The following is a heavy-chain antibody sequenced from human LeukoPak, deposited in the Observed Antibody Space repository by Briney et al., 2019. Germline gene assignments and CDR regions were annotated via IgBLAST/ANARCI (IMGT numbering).Heavy chain of an antibody. V-gene: IGHV3-74*01. CDR2: INSDGSIT. CDR3: AKIDAY. Sequence: PGGSLRLSCAAAGFTFSRNWMHWVRQAPGKGLVWVSRINSDGSITNYTDSVKGRFTISRDNAKNTLYLQMSSLRAEDTAVYYCAKIDAYWGQGTLVTVSS. J-gene: IGHJ4*02. CDR1: GFTFSRNW.